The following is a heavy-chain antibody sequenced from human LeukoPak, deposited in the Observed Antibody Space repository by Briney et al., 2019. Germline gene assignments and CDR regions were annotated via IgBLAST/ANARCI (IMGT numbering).Heavy chain of an antibody. D-gene: IGHD2-2*01. CDR2: IYSTGST. V-gene: IGHV4-61*02. Sequence: SETLSLTCTVSGGSISSGSYYWSWIRQPAGKGLEWIGRIYSTGSTNYNPSLKSRVTISVDTSKNQFSLKLSSVTAADTAVYYCAREGGSNYYYKYYMDVWGKGTTVTVSS. J-gene: IGHJ6*03. CDR1: GGSISSGSYY. CDR3: AREGGSNYYYKYYMDV.